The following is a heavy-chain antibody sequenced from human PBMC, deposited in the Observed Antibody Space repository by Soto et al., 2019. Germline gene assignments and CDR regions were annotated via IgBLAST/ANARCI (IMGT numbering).Heavy chain of an antibody. V-gene: IGHV3-30*18. CDR2: ISYDGSNK. D-gene: IGHD3-22*01. CDR1: GCAVSGDG. J-gene: IGHJ6*02. Sequence: HPGGGVRLCFAAGGCAVSGDGMHWVRQAPGKGLEWVAVISYDGSNKYYADSVKGRFTISRDNSKNTLYLQMNSLRAEDTAVYYCAKDLFITMIVVVPYGMDVWGQGTTVTVSS. CDR3: AKDLFITMIVVVPYGMDV.